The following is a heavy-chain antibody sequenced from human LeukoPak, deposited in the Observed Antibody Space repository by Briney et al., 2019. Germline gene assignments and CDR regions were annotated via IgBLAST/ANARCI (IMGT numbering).Heavy chain of an antibody. Sequence: PSETLSLTCTVSGGSISTYHWSWIRQPPGKGLEWIGYIYYSGSTNYNPSLKSRVTISVDTSKNQFSLKLSSVTAADTAVYYCARGTGGSNWFDPWGQGTRVTVSS. CDR3: ARGTGGSNWFDP. D-gene: IGHD2-8*02. V-gene: IGHV4-59*01. CDR1: GGSISTYH. CDR2: IYYSGST. J-gene: IGHJ5*02.